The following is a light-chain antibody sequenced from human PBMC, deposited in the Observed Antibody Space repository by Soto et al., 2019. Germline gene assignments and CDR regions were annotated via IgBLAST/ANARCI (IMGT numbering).Light chain of an antibody. CDR3: QQYNNWPRT. CDR2: GAS. Sequence: DIVMTQTPLSLPVTPGEPATLSCRASQSLSSDLAWYQQKPGQAPSLLMYGASTRAKGVPARFSGSGSGTEFTLTIYSLQSEDFAVYYCQQYNNWPRTFGQGTKVDI. CDR1: QSLSSD. V-gene: IGKV3-15*01. J-gene: IGKJ1*01.